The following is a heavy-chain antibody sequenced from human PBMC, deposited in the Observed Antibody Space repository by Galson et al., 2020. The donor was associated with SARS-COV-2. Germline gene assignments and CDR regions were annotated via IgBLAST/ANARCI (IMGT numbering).Heavy chain of an antibody. J-gene: IGHJ4*02. D-gene: IGHD6-13*01. CDR1: GYAFTNYW. Sequence: HGESLKISCKGSGYAFTNYWIDWVRQMPGKGLEWMAITYPGGSDTRYSQSFQGQVTISTDKSISTTYLQWSSLKASDTAIYYCARRIPGTAAADYWGQGSLVTVSS. CDR2: TYPGGSDT. V-gene: IGHV5-51*01. CDR3: ARRIPGTAAADY.